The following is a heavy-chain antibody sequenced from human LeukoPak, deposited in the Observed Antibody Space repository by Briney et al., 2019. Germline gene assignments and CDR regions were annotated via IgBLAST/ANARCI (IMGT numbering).Heavy chain of an antibody. Sequence: PSETLSLTCAVYGGSFSGYYWSWIRQPPGKGLEWSGEINNTGSTNYNPSLKSRVTISVDTSKNQFSLKLSSVTAADTAVYYCAKGGKLNLDFDYWGQGTLVTVSS. CDR2: INNTGST. V-gene: IGHV4-34*01. CDR3: AKGGKLNLDFDY. D-gene: IGHD3-16*01. CDR1: GGSFSGYY. J-gene: IGHJ4*02.